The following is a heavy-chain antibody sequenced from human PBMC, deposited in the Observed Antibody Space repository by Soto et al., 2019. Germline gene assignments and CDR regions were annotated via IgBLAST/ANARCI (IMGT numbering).Heavy chain of an antibody. CDR2: ITSRGSTV. V-gene: IGHV3-48*02. J-gene: IGHJ4*02. CDR1: GFIFSSHS. Sequence: VQLMESGGGLVQPGGSLRLSCAASGFIFSSHSMIWVRQAPGKGLEWLSYITSRGSTVKYADSVKGRFTVSRDNAKNSLYLNLDSLRDEHTAVFYCARDKEACTAPTRYAVPFYSGARGTLVTVPS. CDR3: ARDKEACTAPTRYAVPFYS. D-gene: IGHD2-2*01.